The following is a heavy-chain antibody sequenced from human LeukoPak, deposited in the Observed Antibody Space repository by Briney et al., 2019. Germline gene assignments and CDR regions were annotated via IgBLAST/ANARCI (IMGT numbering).Heavy chain of an antibody. CDR3: ARLRDYYNYMDV. CDR2: INHSGST. Sequence: SETLSLTCAVYGGSFSGYYWSWIRQPPGKGLEWIGEINHSGSTNYNPSLKSRVTISVDTSKNQFSLKLSSVTAADTAVYYCARLRDYYNYMDVWGKGTTVTISS. CDR1: GGSFSGYY. J-gene: IGHJ6*03. V-gene: IGHV4-34*01.